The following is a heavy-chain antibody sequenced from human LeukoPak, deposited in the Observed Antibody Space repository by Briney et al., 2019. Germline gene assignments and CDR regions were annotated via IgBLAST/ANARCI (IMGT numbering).Heavy chain of an antibody. Sequence: ASVKVSCKASGGTFSSYAISWVRQAPGQGLEWMGRVIPIFGIANYAQKFQGRVPITADKSTSTAYMELSSLRSEDTAVYYCAREGYYYDSSGLIHYYYYGMDVWGQGSTVTVYS. CDR1: GGTFSSYA. D-gene: IGHD3-22*01. CDR3: AREGYYYDSSGLIHYYYYGMDV. CDR2: VIPIFGIA. V-gene: IGHV1-69*04. J-gene: IGHJ6*02.